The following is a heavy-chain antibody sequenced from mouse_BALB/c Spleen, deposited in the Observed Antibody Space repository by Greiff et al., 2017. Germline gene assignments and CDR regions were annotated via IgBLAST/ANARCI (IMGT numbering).Heavy chain of an antibody. Sequence: EVKLVESGGGLVKPGGSLKLSCAASGFTFSSYAMSWVRQTPEKRLEWVASISSGGSTYYPDSVKGRFTISRDNARNILYLQMSSLRSEDTAMYYCARAYYDYDDYAMDYWGQGTSVTVSS. CDR2: ISSGGST. V-gene: IGHV5-6-5*01. D-gene: IGHD2-4*01. CDR1: GFTFSSYA. J-gene: IGHJ4*01. CDR3: ARAYYDYDDYAMDY.